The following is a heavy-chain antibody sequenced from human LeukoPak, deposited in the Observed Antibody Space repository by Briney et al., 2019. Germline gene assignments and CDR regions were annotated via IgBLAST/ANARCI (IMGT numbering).Heavy chain of an antibody. CDR3: ARVGYYDFWSGYSPRADYYYYMDV. D-gene: IGHD3-3*01. J-gene: IGHJ6*03. CDR1: GFTFSSYG. V-gene: IGHV3-33*01. CDR2: IWYDGSNK. Sequence: GGSLRLSCAASGFTFSSYGMHWVRQAPGKGLGWVAVIWYDGSNKYYADSVKGRFTISRDNSKNTLYLQMNSLRAEDTAVYYCARVGYYDFWSGYSPRADYYYYMDVWGKGTTVTVSS.